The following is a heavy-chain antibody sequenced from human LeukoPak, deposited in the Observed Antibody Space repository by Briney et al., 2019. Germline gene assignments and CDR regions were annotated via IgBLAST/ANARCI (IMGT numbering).Heavy chain of an antibody. CDR3: ANLGANYYFDY. Sequence: GSLRLSCAASGFTFSSFVMSRVRQAPGKGLEWVSGISGSGDSTYYADSMRGRITISRDNAKNTLYLQMNSLRAEDTAVYYCANLGANYYFDYWAQGTLVTVSS. D-gene: IGHD4/OR15-4a*01. J-gene: IGHJ4*02. CDR1: GFTFSSFV. V-gene: IGHV3-23*01. CDR2: ISGSGDST.